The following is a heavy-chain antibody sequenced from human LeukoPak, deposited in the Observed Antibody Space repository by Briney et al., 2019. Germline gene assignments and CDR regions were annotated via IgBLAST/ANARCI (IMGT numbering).Heavy chain of an antibody. J-gene: IGHJ6*02. CDR2: IYYSGST. CDR1: GGSISSYY. D-gene: IGHD3-10*01. V-gene: IGHV4-59*01. CDR3: ARSVLLWFGESYGMDV. Sequence: PSETLSLTCTVSGGSISSYYWSWIRQPPGKGLEWIGYIYYSGSTNYNPSLKSRVTISVDTSKNQFSLKLSSVTAADTAVYYCARSVLLWFGESYGMDVWGQGTTVTVSS.